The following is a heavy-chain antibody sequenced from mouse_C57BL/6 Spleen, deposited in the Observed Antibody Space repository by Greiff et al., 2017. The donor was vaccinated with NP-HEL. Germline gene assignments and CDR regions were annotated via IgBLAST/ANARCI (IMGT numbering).Heavy chain of an antibody. D-gene: IGHD2-1*01. J-gene: IGHJ2*01. CDR3: AREGGVYGNYYFDY. Sequence: EVNLVESGGGLVKPGGSLKLSCAASGFTFSSYAMSWVRQTPEKRLEWVATISDGGSYTYYPDNVKGRFTISRDNAKNNLYLQMSHLKSEDTAMYYCAREGGVYGNYYFDYWGQGTTLTVSS. CDR1: GFTFSSYA. CDR2: ISDGGSYT. V-gene: IGHV5-4*01.